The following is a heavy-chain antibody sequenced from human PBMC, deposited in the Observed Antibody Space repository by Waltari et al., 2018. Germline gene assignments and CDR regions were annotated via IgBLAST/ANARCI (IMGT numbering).Heavy chain of an antibody. D-gene: IGHD3-16*01. J-gene: IGHJ4*02. CDR1: GFTFRNTW. CDR2: IKSRSASGTT. CDR3: TTDRFD. Sequence: EVQLVESGGGLVMPGGSLRLSCAASGFTFRNTWMSWVRQAPGKGLEWVGRIKSRSASGTTDYTSPVKGRFTISRDDSQNTLHLQMNSLKTEDTAVYYCTTDRFDWGQGILVTVSS. V-gene: IGHV3-15*01.